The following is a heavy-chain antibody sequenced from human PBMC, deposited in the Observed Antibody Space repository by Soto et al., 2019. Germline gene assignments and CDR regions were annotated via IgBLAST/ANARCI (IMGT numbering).Heavy chain of an antibody. D-gene: IGHD3-10*01. CDR1: GGSISSGGYS. Sequence: QLQLQESGSGLVKPSQTLSLTCAVSGGSISSGGYSWSWIRQPPGKGLEWIGYIYHSGSTYYNPSLKSRVTISVDRSKNHFSLKLSSVTDADTAVYYCASGYYYGSGSKSPGPYYYGMDVWGQGTTVTVSS. CDR2: IYHSGST. CDR3: ASGYYYGSGSKSPGPYYYGMDV. J-gene: IGHJ6*02. V-gene: IGHV4-30-2*01.